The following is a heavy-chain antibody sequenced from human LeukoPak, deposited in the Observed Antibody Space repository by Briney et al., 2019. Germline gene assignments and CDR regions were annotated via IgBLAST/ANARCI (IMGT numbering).Heavy chain of an antibody. CDR3: ANCQSGHDAFDI. D-gene: IGHD3-3*01. Sequence: PGGSLRLSCAASGFTFSSYGMHWVRRAPGKGLEWVAFIRYDGGNKYYADSVKGRFTISRDNSKNTLYLQMNSLRAEDTAVYYCANCQSGHDAFDIWGQGTMVTVSS. CDR2: IRYDGGNK. V-gene: IGHV3-30*02. J-gene: IGHJ3*02. CDR1: GFTFSSYG.